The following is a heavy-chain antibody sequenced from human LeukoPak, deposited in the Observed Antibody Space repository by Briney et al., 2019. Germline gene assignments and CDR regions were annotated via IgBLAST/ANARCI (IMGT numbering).Heavy chain of an antibody. D-gene: IGHD3-10*01. CDR1: GFTFSTFA. CDR2: IFPSGGEI. Sequence: PGGSLRLSCAASGFTFSTFAMLWVRQPRGKGLEWVSSIFPSGGEIHYADSVRGRFTISRDNSKSTLSLQMNSLRAEDTAVYYCARDGGSGGSRSATWAYYYMDVWGKGTTVTVSS. V-gene: IGHV3-23*01. CDR3: ARDGGSGGSRSATWAYYYMDV. J-gene: IGHJ6*03.